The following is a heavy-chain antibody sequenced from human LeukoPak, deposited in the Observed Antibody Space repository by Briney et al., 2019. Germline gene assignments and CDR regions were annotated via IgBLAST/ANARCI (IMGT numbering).Heavy chain of an antibody. Sequence: GASVKVSCKASGYTFTSYDINWVRQATGQGLNWMGGRNSNSGNTGYAQKFQARVTFTRITSISTAYMELRSLRSEDTAVYYCVRGERGYRYGFEYFQKWGQGTLVTVSS. CDR1: GYTFTSYD. D-gene: IGHD5-18*01. CDR3: VRGERGYRYGFEYFQK. CDR2: RNSNSGNT. J-gene: IGHJ1*01. V-gene: IGHV1-8*03.